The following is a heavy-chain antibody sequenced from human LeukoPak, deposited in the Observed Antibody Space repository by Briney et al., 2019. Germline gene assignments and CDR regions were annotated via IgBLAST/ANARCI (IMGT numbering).Heavy chain of an antibody. Sequence: GASVKVSCKASGYTFTGYYMHWVRQAPGQGLERMGWINPNSGGTNYAQKFQGRVTMTRDTSISTAYMELSRLRSDGTAVYYCARENPLSFMVRGVILWFDPWGQGTLVTVSS. D-gene: IGHD3-10*01. CDR1: GYTFTGYY. CDR3: ARENPLSFMVRGVILWFDP. V-gene: IGHV1-2*02. CDR2: INPNSGGT. J-gene: IGHJ5*02.